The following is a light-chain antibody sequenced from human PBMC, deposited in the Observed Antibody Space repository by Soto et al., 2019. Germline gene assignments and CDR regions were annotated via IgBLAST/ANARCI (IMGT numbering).Light chain of an antibody. Sequence: EIVLTQSPDTLSLSPGERATLSCRASQSVSSNYLSWYQQRPGQAPRLLIYGASSRATGIPDRFSGSGSGTDFTLTISRLEPEDSVVYYCKQYSTSPLTFGGGTKVDIK. CDR3: KQYSTSPLT. J-gene: IGKJ4*01. CDR2: GAS. V-gene: IGKV3-20*01. CDR1: QSVSSNY.